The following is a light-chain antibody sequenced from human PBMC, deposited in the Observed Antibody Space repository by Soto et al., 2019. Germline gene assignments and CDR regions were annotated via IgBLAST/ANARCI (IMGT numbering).Light chain of an antibody. V-gene: IGKV1-39*01. Sequence: DIQMTQSPSTLSASVGNRVTITCRASQSVRRSLNWYQQKPGNAPKLLIYVASSLQSGSSSRFSGSGSGTDFTLTFSSLQPEDLATYYCQQHFSVPSFGQGTKVDIK. CDR1: QSVRRS. J-gene: IGKJ2*01. CDR2: VAS. CDR3: QQHFSVPS.